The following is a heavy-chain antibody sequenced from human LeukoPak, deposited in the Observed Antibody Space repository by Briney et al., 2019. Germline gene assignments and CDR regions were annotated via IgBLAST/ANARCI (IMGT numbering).Heavy chain of an antibody. J-gene: IGHJ4*02. CDR3: ARGFWEYNFDY. Sequence: PSETLSLTCIVSGGSISSYYWSWIRQPPGKGLEWIGYIYYSGSTNYNPSLKSRVTISVDTSKNQFSLKLSSVTGADTAVYYCARGFWEYNFDYWGQGTLVTVSS. CDR1: GGSISSYY. V-gene: IGHV4-59*01. D-gene: IGHD3-3*01. CDR2: IYYSGST.